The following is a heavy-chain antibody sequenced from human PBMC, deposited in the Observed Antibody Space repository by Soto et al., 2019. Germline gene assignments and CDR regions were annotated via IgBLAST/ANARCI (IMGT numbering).Heavy chain of an antibody. V-gene: IGHV3-7*03. D-gene: IGHD6-6*01. CDR3: VIPTRSVRGMGV. CDR1: GFTFSNFW. CDR2: IKGDGSVT. J-gene: IGHJ6*02. Sequence: GGSLRLSCAASGFTFSNFWMSWARQAPGKGLEWVANIKGDGSVTQYVAPVEGRFTISRDNAKYSLYLQMNSLRVEDTALYYCVIPTRSVRGMGVWGQGTTVTVSS.